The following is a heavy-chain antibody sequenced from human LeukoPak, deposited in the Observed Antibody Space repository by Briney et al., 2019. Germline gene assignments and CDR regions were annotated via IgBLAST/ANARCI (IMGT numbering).Heavy chain of an antibody. CDR3: ARDAVAGTFDWFDP. D-gene: IGHD6-19*01. CDR2: ISGSGSGGST. CDR1: GFTFSSYA. Sequence: GGSLRLSCAASGFTFSSYAMSWVRQAPGKGLEWVSGISGSGSGGSTYYADSVKGRFTISRDNSKNSLYLQMNSLRAEDTAVYYCARDAVAGTFDWFDPWGQGTLVTVSS. J-gene: IGHJ5*02. V-gene: IGHV3-23*01.